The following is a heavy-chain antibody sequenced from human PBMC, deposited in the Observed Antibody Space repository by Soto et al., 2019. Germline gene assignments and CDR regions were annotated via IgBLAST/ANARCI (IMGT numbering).Heavy chain of an antibody. CDR3: ARGEVTIFGVVSNWFDP. D-gene: IGHD3-3*01. V-gene: IGHV4-4*07. CDR1: GGSISSYY. CDR2: IYTSGST. J-gene: IGHJ5*02. Sequence: QVQLQESGPGLVKPSETLSLTCTVSGGSISSYYWSWIRQPAGKGLEWIGRIYTSGSTNYNPSLKSRVTMSVDTSKNQFSLKLSSVTAADTAVYYCARGEVTIFGVVSNWFDPWGQGTLVTVSS.